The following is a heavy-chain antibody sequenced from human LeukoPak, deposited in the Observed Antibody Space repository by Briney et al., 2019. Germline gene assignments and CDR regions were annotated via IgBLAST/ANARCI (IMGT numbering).Heavy chain of an antibody. CDR1: GFTFSSYG. D-gene: IGHD5-24*01. CDR3: AKDRDGSFDY. J-gene: IGHJ4*02. CDR2: ISYDGSNK. V-gene: IGHV3-30*18. Sequence: GGSLRLSCAASGFTFSSYGMHWVRQAPGKGLEWVAVISYDGSNKYYADSVKGRFTISRDNSKNTLYLQMNSLRAEDTAVYYCAKDRDGSFDYWGQGTLVTVSS.